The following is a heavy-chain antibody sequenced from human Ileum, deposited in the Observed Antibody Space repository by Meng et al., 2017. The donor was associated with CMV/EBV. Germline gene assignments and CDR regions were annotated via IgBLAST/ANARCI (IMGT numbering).Heavy chain of an antibody. V-gene: IGHV3-15*01. CDR1: GFTFSNAW. D-gene: IGHD3-3*01. CDR3: TTDGDNDFWSGYYFPGMDV. CDR2: IKSKTDGGTT. Sequence: GESLKISCAASGFTFSNAWMSWVRQAPGKGLEWVGRIKSKTDGGTTDYAAPVKGRFTISRDDSKNTLYLQMNSLKTEDTAVYYCTTDGDNDFWSGYYFPGMDVWGQGTTVTVSS. J-gene: IGHJ6*02.